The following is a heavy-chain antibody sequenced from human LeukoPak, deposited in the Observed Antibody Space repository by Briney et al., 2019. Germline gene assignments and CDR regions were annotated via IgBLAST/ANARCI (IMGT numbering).Heavy chain of an antibody. D-gene: IGHD1-26*01. V-gene: IGHV3-21*01. CDR2: ISSSSSYM. J-gene: IGHJ5*02. Sequence: TGGSLRLSCAASGFTFSSYSMNWVRQAPGKGLEWVSSISSSSSYMYYADSVKGRFTISRDNAKNSLYLQMNSLRAEDTAVYYCARELVGATTSPWGQGTLVTVSS. CDR3: ARELVGATTSP. CDR1: GFTFSSYS.